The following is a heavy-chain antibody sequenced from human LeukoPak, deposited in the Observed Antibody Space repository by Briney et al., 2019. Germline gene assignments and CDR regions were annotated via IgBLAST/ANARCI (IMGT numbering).Heavy chain of an antibody. Sequence: GGSLRLSCAASGFTFSSYGMSWVRQAPGKGLEWVSAISGSGGSTYYADSVKGRFTISRDNSKSTLYLQMNSLRAEDTAVYYCAKYPSLGSLRLNWFDPWGQGTLVTVSS. D-gene: IGHD3-10*01. CDR1: GFTFSSYG. CDR3: AKYPSLGSLRLNWFDP. CDR2: ISGSGGST. J-gene: IGHJ5*02. V-gene: IGHV3-23*01.